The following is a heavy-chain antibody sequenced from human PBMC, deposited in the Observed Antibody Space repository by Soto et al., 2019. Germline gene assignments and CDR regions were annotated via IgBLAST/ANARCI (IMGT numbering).Heavy chain of an antibody. CDR3: ATDAPYTGGLGH. V-gene: IGHV3-30*03. D-gene: IGHD3-16*01. CDR1: GFTFSSYG. CDR2: ISYDGSNK. Sequence: GGSLRRSCASSGFTFSSYGMHWVRQAPGKVLELVAVISYDGSNKYYADSVKGRLTISRDNYKNTLYLQMNSLRAEDTAVYYCATDAPYTGGLGHWGQGALVTVSS. J-gene: IGHJ4*02.